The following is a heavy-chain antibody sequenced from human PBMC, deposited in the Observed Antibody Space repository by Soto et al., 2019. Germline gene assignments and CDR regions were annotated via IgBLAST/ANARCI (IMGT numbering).Heavy chain of an antibody. V-gene: IGHV4-39*01. CDR3: ARQRGRYVAATSFDC. J-gene: IGHJ4*02. CDR1: GGSISSGSYY. CDR2: IFSSGRT. D-gene: IGHD2-15*01. Sequence: SETLSLTCTVSGGSISSGSYYWGWIRQPPGKGLEWIGSIFSSGRTYYNPSLKSRVTISVDTSKNRFSLKLSSVTAADTAVYYCARQRGRYVAATSFDCWGLGTLVTVSS.